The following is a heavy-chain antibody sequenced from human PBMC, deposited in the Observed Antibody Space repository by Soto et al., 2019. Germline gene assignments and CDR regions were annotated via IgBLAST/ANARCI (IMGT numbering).Heavy chain of an antibody. V-gene: IGHV3-23*01. CDR3: AKDWIGDKCIDDGCLAN. CDR1: GFTFANYA. D-gene: IGHD2-15*01. Sequence: EVQLLESGGGLVQPGGSLRLSCAASGFTFANYAMTWVRQTPGKGLEWVSTITSGGVTTYYADSVKGRFTISRDSSKNSLYLQMDSLRAEDTAIYHCAKDWIGDKCIDDGCLANWGQGTLITVSS. CDR2: ITSGGVTT. J-gene: IGHJ4*02.